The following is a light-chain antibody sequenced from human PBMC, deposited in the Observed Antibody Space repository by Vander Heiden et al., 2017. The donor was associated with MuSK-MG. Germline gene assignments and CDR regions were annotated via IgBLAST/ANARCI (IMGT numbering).Light chain of an antibody. J-gene: IGKJ2*01. CDR1: QSVLYSSNNKNY. CDR2: WAS. CDR3: QQDYCDHPET. Sequence: DIVMTQSPDSLAVSLGERATINCKSSQSVLYSSNNKNYLAWYKQKPGQPPKLLIYWASTREAGVPDRLSGSGYGKDFTLTISSRQAEDVAVYYCQQDYCDHPETFGQGTKLEIK. V-gene: IGKV4-1*01.